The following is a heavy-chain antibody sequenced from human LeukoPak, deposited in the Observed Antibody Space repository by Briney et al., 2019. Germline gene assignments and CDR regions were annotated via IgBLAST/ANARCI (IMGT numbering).Heavy chain of an antibody. CDR1: GGSISSYY. Sequence: PSETLSLTCSVSGGSISSYYWSWIRQPPGKGLEWIGYIYYSGSTNYNPSLKSRVTISVDTSKNQFSLKLSSVTAADTAVYYCARLRLITMVRGVIPYYYYYYMDVWGKGTTVTISS. CDR3: ARLRLITMVRGVIPYYYYYYMDV. D-gene: IGHD3-10*01. J-gene: IGHJ6*03. CDR2: IYYSGST. V-gene: IGHV4-59*12.